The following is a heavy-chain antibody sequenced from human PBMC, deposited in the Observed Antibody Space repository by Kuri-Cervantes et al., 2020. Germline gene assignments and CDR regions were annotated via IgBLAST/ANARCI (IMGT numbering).Heavy chain of an antibody. J-gene: IGHJ4*02. D-gene: IGHD1-7*01. V-gene: IGHV3-66*01. Sequence: GESLKISCAASGFTVSSNYMSWVRQAPGKGLEWVSVIYSGGSTYYADSVKGRFTISRDNSKNTLYLQMNSLRAEDTAVYYCARDPLNYASYYDYWGQGTLVTVSS. CDR3: ARDPLNYASYYDY. CDR1: GFTVSSNY. CDR2: IYSGGST.